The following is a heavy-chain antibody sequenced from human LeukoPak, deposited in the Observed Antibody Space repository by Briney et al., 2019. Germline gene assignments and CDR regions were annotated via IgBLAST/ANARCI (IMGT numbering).Heavy chain of an antibody. CDR1: GGSISSYY. CDR2: IYYSGST. V-gene: IGHV4-59*12. J-gene: IGHJ4*02. CDR3: ARGTYGKGSDFDY. Sequence: SETLSLTCTVSGGSISSYYWSWIRQPPGKGLEWIGYIYYSGSTNYNPSLKSRVTISVDRSKNQFSLKLSSVTAADTAVYYCARGTYGKGSDFDYWGQGTLVTVSS. D-gene: IGHD3-10*01.